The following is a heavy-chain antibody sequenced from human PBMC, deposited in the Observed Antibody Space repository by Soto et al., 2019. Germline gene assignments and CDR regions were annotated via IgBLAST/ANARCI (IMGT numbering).Heavy chain of an antibody. D-gene: IGHD3-10*01. Sequence: QVQLVESGGGVVQPGRSLRLSCAASGFTLSTYGMHWVRQAPGKGLEWLALLWYDGTNKYYADSVKGRFTISRDNSKNTVSLQMTSLRAEDTAVYYCARDLGVASYYVSGRRPYGMGVWGQGTTVTVSS. V-gene: IGHV3-33*01. CDR2: LWYDGTNK. CDR1: GFTLSTYG. CDR3: ARDLGVASYYVSGRRPYGMGV. J-gene: IGHJ6*02.